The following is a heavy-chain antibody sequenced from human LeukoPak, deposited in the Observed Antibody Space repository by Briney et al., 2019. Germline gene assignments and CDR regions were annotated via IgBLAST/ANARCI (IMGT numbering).Heavy chain of an antibody. CDR2: ISSSGDSK. J-gene: IGHJ3*02. D-gene: IGHD3-22*01. Sequence: GGSLRLSCVASGFTFDDHDMSWVRQAPGKGLEWVSYISSSGDSKYYADSVKGRFTISRDNARNSLYLQMNSLRDEDTAVYYCASASWVQQYYYDSGRHHYRDAFDIWGQGTMVTVSS. CDR1: GFTFDDHD. V-gene: IGHV3-48*02. CDR3: ASASWVQQYYYDSGRHHYRDAFDI.